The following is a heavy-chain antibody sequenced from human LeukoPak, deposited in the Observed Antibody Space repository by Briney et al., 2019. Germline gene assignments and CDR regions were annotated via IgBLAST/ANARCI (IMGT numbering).Heavy chain of an antibody. CDR2: INSDGSST. D-gene: IGHD6-19*01. V-gene: IGHV3-74*01. Sequence: GGSLRLSCAASGFTFSSYWMHWVRQAPGKGLVWVSRINSDGSSTSYADSVKGRFTTSRDNAKNTLYLQMNSLRAEDTAVYYCARGSGWYEGYFDYRGQGTLVTVSS. J-gene: IGHJ4*02. CDR3: ARGSGWYEGYFDY. CDR1: GFTFSSYW.